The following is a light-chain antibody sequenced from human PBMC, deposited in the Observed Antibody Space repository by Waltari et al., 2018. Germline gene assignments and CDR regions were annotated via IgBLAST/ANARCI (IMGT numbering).Light chain of an antibody. V-gene: IGKV1-9*01. J-gene: IGKJ5*01. CDR1: HGISNY. CDR2: TAS. Sequence: DIQFTQSPSFLSAAVGDRVTITCRSSHGISNYSAWYQQKPGKAPTLLIHTASTLQGGVPSRFSGSGSGTEFTLTISSLQPEDFATYYCQHRHSYPITFGQGTRLEIK. CDR3: QHRHSYPIT.